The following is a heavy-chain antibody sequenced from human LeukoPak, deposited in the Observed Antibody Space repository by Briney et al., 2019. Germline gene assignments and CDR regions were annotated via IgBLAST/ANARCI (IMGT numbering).Heavy chain of an antibody. J-gene: IGHJ6*03. Sequence: PGGSLRFSCAASGFTFSSYAMSWVRQAPGKGLEWVSVISGSGGNTYYADSVKGRFTFSRDNSKNTLYLQMNSLRAEDTAVYYCAKDLEGYHAYMDVWGKGTTVTVSS. D-gene: IGHD5-18*01. CDR2: ISGSGGNT. CDR1: GFTFSSYA. V-gene: IGHV3-23*01. CDR3: AKDLEGYHAYMDV.